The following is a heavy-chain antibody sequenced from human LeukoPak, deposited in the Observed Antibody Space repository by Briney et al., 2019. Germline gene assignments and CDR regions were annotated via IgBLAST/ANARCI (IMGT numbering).Heavy chain of an antibody. V-gene: IGHV3-21*01. J-gene: IGHJ4*02. CDR3: ARDKTWIRPPLYYFDY. CDR2: ISSSSSYI. CDR1: GFTFSSYS. Sequence: PGGSLRLSCAASGFTFSSYSMNWVRQAPGKGLEWVSSISSSSSYIYYADSVKGRFTISRDNAKNSLYLQMNSLRAEDTAVYYCARDKTWIRPPLYYFDYWGQGTLVTVSS. D-gene: IGHD1-1*01.